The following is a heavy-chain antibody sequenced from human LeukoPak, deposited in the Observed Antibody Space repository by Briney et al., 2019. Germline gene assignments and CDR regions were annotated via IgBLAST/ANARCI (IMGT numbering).Heavy chain of an antibody. Sequence: VASVKVSCKASGYTFTGYYMHWVRQAPGQGLEWMGWISAYNGNTNYAQRLQGRVTMTTDTSTSTAYMELRSLRSDDTAVYYCARDGTPSRDGYNPPLDAFDIWGQGTMVTVSS. D-gene: IGHD5-24*01. CDR3: ARDGTPSRDGYNPPLDAFDI. CDR1: GYTFTGYY. V-gene: IGHV1-18*04. CDR2: ISAYNGNT. J-gene: IGHJ3*02.